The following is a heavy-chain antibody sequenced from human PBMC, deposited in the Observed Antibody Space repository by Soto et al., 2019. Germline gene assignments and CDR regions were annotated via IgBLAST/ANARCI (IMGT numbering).Heavy chain of an antibody. J-gene: IGHJ3*02. D-gene: IGHD2-2*01. CDR1: GGTFSSYT. V-gene: IGHV1-69*02. CDR3: AIEEYCSSTSCLVDAFDI. Sequence: QVQLVQSGAEVKKPGSSVKVSCKASGGTFSSYTISWVRQAPGQGLEWMGRIIPILGIANYAQKFQGRVTITADKSTSTAYKELSSLRSEDTAVYYCAIEEYCSSTSCLVDAFDIWGQGTMVTVSS. CDR2: IIPILGIA.